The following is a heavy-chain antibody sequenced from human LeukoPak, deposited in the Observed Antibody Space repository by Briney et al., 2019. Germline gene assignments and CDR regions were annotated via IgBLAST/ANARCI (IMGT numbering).Heavy chain of an antibody. CDR2: INTYSTNT. V-gene: IGHV1-18*04. CDR1: GYTFTSHG. D-gene: IGHD6-19*01. J-gene: IGHJ4*02. Sequence: GSVKVSCKASGYTFTSHGITWVRQAPGQGLEWMGWINTYSTNTNYAQKLQGRVTMTTDTSTSTAYMELRSLRSDDTAVYYCARQAGGYSSGWYQFHFDYWGQGTLVTVSS. CDR3: ARQAGGYSSGWYQFHFDY.